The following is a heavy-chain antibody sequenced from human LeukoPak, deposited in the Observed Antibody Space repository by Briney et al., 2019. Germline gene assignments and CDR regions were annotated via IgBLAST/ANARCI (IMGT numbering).Heavy chain of an antibody. CDR3: AKDYRTYYYDSSGFSRAFDI. CDR2: INPHSGDT. V-gene: IGHV1-2*02. CDR1: GYTFTGHY. D-gene: IGHD3-22*01. Sequence: APVKVSCKASGYTFTGHYIHWVRQAPGQGLEWMGWINPHSGDTKYAQKFQGRVTMTRDTSISTAYMELSRLRSDDTAVYYCAKDYRTYYYDSSGFSRAFDIWGQGTMVTVSS. J-gene: IGHJ3*02.